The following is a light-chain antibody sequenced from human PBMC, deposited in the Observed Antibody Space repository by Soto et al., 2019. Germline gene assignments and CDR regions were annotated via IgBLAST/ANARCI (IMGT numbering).Light chain of an antibody. J-gene: IGKJ5*01. V-gene: IGKV3-11*01. CDR2: DAS. Sequence: VLTQSPVTLSLSPGERATLSSRASQSVGSYLAWYQQKPGQAPRILIYDASNRATGIPARFSGSGSGTDFTLTISRLEPEDFAVYYCQQRKNWQVTFGQGTRLEIK. CDR3: QQRKNWQVT. CDR1: QSVGSY.